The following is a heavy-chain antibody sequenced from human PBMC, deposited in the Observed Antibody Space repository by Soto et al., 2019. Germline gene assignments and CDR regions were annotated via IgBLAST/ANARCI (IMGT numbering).Heavy chain of an antibody. V-gene: IGHV3-30-3*01. J-gene: IGHJ4*02. D-gene: IGHD4-4*01. CDR1: GVPVCSYF. Sequence: PGVSLALSFSASGVPVCSYFVHCVRQAPGTGLEWVAVISYEGSNKYYADSVKGRFTISRDNSKNTLYLQMNSLRTEDTAVYYCARVLGGMATVPFDYWGQGALVTGSS. CDR2: ISYEGSNK. CDR3: ARVLGGMATVPFDY.